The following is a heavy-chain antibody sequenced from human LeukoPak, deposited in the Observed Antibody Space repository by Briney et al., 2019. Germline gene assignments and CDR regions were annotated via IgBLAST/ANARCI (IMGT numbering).Heavy chain of an antibody. D-gene: IGHD3-22*01. CDR3: AREKIGFDY. CDR2: IYHSGST. Sequence: SETLSLTCTVSGYSISSGYYWGWIRQPPGKGLEWIGSIYHSGSTYYNPSLKSRVTISVDTSRNQFSLKLSSVTAADTAVYYCAREKIGFDYWGQGTLVTVSS. J-gene: IGHJ4*02. V-gene: IGHV4-38-2*02. CDR1: GYSISSGYY.